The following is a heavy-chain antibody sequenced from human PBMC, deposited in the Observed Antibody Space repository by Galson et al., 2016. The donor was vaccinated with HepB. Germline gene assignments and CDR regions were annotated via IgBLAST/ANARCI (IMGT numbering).Heavy chain of an antibody. CDR3: SKDGLYYGSGSYGSVDY. D-gene: IGHD3-10*01. J-gene: IGHJ4*02. V-gene: IGHV3-30*18. Sequence: LRLSCAASGFRFGSYAIHLVREAPGKGVEWVAVLSHDGTNKYYTGSVKVRFTIARDNSKNTLQLQMNSLRDEDRAVYYYSKDGLYYGSGSYGSVDYWGQGTLVTVSS. CDR2: LSHDGTNK. CDR1: GFRFGSYA.